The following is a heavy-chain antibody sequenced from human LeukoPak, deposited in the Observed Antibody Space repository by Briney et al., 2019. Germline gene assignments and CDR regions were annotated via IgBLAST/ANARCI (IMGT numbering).Heavy chain of an antibody. CDR3: ARVMSGLRYFDWLLEFNWFDP. Sequence: SVKVSCRASGGTFSSYAISWVRQAPGQGLEWMGGIIPIFGTANYAQKFQGRVTMTTDTSTSTAYMELRSLRSDDTAAYYCARVMSGLRYFDWLLEFNWFDPWGQGTLVTVSS. V-gene: IGHV1-69*05. J-gene: IGHJ5*02. CDR1: GGTFSSYA. D-gene: IGHD3-9*01. CDR2: IIPIFGTA.